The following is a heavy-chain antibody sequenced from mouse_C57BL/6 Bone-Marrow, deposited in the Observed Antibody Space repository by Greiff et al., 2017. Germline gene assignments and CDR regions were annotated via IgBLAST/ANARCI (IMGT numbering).Heavy chain of an antibody. Sequence: VQLKESGGGLVKPGGSLKLSCAASGFTFSDSGMHWVRQAPEKGLEWVAYISSGSSTIYYADTVKGRFTISRDNAKNTLFLQMTSLRSEDTAMYYCARGYHFAYWGQGTLVTVSA. D-gene: IGHD2-2*01. CDR2: ISSGSSTI. CDR1: GFTFSDSG. V-gene: IGHV5-17*01. J-gene: IGHJ3*01. CDR3: ARGYHFAY.